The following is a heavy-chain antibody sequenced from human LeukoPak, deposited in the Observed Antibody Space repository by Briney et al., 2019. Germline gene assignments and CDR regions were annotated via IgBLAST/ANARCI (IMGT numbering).Heavy chain of an antibody. CDR1: GFTFSSYA. CDR3: AKDRFYSGSPRAFDM. CDR2: ISGSGVST. V-gene: IGHV3-23*01. D-gene: IGHD1-26*01. Sequence: GGSLRLSCAAFGFTFSSYAMNWVRQAPGKGLEWVSGISGSGVSTYYADSVKGRFTFPRDNSKNTLYLQMNSLRAEDTALYYCAKDRFYSGSPRAFDMWGRGTMVTVSS. J-gene: IGHJ3*02.